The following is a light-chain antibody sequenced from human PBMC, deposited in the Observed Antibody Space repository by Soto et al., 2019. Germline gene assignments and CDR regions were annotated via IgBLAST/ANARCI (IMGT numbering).Light chain of an antibody. Sequence: DIQMTPSPSTLSASVGDRVTITCRASQSISSWLAWYQQKPGKAPQLLVHKASSLESGVPSRFSGCGSGTEFTLTISCLQPDDFATYYCQQYYSYRTFGQGTKVDIK. CDR2: KAS. CDR1: QSISSW. CDR3: QQYYSYRT. J-gene: IGKJ1*01. V-gene: IGKV1-5*03.